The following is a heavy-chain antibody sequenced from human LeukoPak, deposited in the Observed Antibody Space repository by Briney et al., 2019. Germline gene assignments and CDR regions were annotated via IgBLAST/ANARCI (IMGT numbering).Heavy chain of an antibody. CDR2: ISGSGDST. CDR3: ARALRIYYYFDY. D-gene: IGHD1-26*01. CDR1: GFTFSSSA. Sequence: GGSLRLSCAASGFTFSSSAMSWVRQAPGKGLEWVSSISGSGDSTYYADSVKGRFTISRDNSKNTLYLQMNSLRAEDTAVYYCARALRIYYYFDYWGQGTLVTVSS. J-gene: IGHJ4*02. V-gene: IGHV3-23*01.